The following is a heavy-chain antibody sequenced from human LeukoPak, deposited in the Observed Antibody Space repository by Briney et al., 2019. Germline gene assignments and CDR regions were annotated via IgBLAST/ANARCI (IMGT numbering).Heavy chain of an antibody. Sequence: SQTLSLTCTVSGGSISSGGYYWSWIRQHPGKGLEWIGYIYYSGSTYYNPSLKSRVTISVDTSKNQFSLKLSSVTAADTAVYYCAREAPNCSSPSCYDGYNCFDPWGKGTLVTVSS. V-gene: IGHV4-31*03. J-gene: IGHJ5*02. CDR1: GGSISSGGYY. D-gene: IGHD2-2*01. CDR3: AREAPNCSSPSCYDGYNCFDP. CDR2: IYYSGST.